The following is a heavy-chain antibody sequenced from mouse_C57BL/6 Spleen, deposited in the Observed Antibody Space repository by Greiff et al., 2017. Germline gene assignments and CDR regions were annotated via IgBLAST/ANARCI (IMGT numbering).Heavy chain of an antibody. D-gene: IGHD3-2*01. V-gene: IGHV5-9-1*02. CDR2: ISSGGDYI. Sequence: EVQVVESGAGLVKPGGSLKLSCAASGFTFSSYAMSWVRQTPEKRLEWVANISSGGDYIYYADTVQGRFTISRDHARNTLYLQMCRLKSEDTAMDNCTREGGCRQRTWFAYWGQGTLVTVSA. J-gene: IGHJ3*01. CDR1: GFTFSSYA. CDR3: TREGGCRQRTWFAY.